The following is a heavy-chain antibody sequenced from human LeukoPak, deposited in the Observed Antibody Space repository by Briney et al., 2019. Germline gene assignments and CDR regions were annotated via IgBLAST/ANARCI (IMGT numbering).Heavy chain of an antibody. D-gene: IGHD6-13*01. V-gene: IGHV5-10-1*01. CDR2: IDPSDSYT. CDR1: GYSFTSYW. CDR3: ARNPSGYSSRYHYYGMDV. Sequence: GESLQISCKGAGYSFTSYWISWGRRMPGKGGEWMGRIDPSDSYTNYSPSFQGHVTISADKSISTAYLQWSSLKASDTAMYYCARNPSGYSSRYHYYGMDVWGKGTTVTVSS. J-gene: IGHJ6*04.